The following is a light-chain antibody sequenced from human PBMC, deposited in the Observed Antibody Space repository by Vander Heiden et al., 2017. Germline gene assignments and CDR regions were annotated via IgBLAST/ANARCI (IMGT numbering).Light chain of an antibody. CDR2: KAS. Sequence: DIQMTQSPSTLSASVGDRVTITCRASQSIGSLLAWYKQKPGTAPELLIQKASTLESGVPSRFSGSGSGTEFTLTISGLQPDDFATYYCQQDNSLSITFGQGTRLEIK. CDR3: QQDNSLSIT. J-gene: IGKJ5*01. CDR1: QSIGSL. V-gene: IGKV1-5*03.